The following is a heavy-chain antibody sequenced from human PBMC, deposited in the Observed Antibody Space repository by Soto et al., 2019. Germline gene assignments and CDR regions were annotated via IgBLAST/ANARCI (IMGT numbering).Heavy chain of an antibody. Sequence: ASVKVSCKASGGTFSSYAISWVRQAPGQGLEWMGGIIPIFGTANYAQKFQGRVTITADESTSTAYMELSSLRSEDTAVYYCARGLLRLRFLEWSLIGLDYWGQGTLVTVSS. CDR1: GGTFSSYA. CDR2: IIPIFGTA. V-gene: IGHV1-69*13. CDR3: ARGLLRLRFLEWSLIGLDY. D-gene: IGHD3-3*01. J-gene: IGHJ4*02.